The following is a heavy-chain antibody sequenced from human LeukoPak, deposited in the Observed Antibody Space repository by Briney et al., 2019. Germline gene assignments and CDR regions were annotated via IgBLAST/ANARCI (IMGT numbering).Heavy chain of an antibody. D-gene: IGHD3-10*01. CDR1: GFTVSTNH. J-gene: IGHJ4*02. V-gene: IGHV3-53*01. CDR3: ASLGPTMAFDY. Sequence: GGSLRLSCAASGFTVSTNHMNWVRQAPGKGLEWVSVIYSGGSTYYADSVKGGFTISRDNSKNTLYLQMNSLRAEDTAVYYCASLGPTMAFDYWGQGTLVTVSS. CDR2: IYSGGST.